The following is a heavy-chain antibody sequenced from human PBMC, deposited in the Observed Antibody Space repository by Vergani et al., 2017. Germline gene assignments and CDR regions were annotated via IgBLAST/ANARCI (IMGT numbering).Heavy chain of an antibody. CDR1: GGSFSGYY. D-gene: IGHD6-13*01. CDR3: ARGHPQQLELGRFEP. V-gene: IGHV4-34*01. CDR2: INHSGST. J-gene: IGHJ5*02. Sequence: QVQLQQWGAGLLKPSETLSLTCAVYGGSFSGYYWSWIRQPPGKGLEWIGEINHSGSTNYNPSLKSRVTISVDTSKNQFTLKLSYVTAADTAGYYCARGHPQQLELGRFEPSGQGSLVTVFS.